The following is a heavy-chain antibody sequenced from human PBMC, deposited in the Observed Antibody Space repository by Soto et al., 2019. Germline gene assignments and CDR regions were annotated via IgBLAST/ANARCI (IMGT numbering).Heavy chain of an antibody. V-gene: IGHV3-23*01. CDR1: GFTFSSYA. CDR3: AKDPGRGYSLGYFDY. D-gene: IGHD5-18*01. CDR2: IGGGGGSP. Sequence: GGSLRLSCAASGFTFSSYAMSWVRQAPGKGLEWVSTIGGGGGSPYYADSVKGRFSFSRDNFKNTLSLQMNSLRAEDTAVYYCAKDPGRGYSLGYFDYWGQGALVTVSS. J-gene: IGHJ4*02.